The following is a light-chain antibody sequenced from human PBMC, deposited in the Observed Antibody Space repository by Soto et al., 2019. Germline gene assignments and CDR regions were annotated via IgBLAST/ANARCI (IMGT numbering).Light chain of an antibody. J-gene: IGKJ4*01. V-gene: IGKV3-20*01. CDR2: GAS. CDR3: QQYGSSPLT. Sequence: EIVLTQSPGTLSLSPGERATLSCRASQSVSSSYLAWYQQKPGQAPRLLIYGASSRATGIPDRFSGSGSGTDFTRTISRLEPEDFAVYYCQQYGSSPLTFGVGTKVEIK. CDR1: QSVSSSY.